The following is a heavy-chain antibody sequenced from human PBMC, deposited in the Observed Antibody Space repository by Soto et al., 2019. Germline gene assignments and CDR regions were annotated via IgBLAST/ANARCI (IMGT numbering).Heavy chain of an antibody. Sequence: QVQLVQSGAEVKKPGASVKVSCKASGYTFTNYGIAWGRQAPGQGLEWMGWISPYSGKTDYRQNLQGRVTMTADTSTTTAYMELRSLRSDDTAVYYCTRDRLTLTTSLIFDFWGQGTLVTVS. V-gene: IGHV1-18*01. D-gene: IGHD3-9*01. CDR2: ISPYSGKT. J-gene: IGHJ4*02. CDR1: GYTFTNYG. CDR3: TRDRLTLTTSLIFDF.